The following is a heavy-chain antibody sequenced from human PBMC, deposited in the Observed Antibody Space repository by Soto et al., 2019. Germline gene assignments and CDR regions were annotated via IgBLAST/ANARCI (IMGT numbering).Heavy chain of an antibody. D-gene: IGHD3-22*01. CDR3: ARDDYPYYDDSSGYHFDY. CDR1: GFTFNTYN. V-gene: IGHV3-48*01. Sequence: VGSLRLSCAASGFTFNTYNMNWVRQAPGKGLEWVSYISDSSSTIHYADSVKGRFTISRDNAKNSLYLQMNSLRGEDTAVYYCARDDYPYYDDSSGYHFDYWGQGALVTVSS. CDR2: ISDSSSTI. J-gene: IGHJ4*02.